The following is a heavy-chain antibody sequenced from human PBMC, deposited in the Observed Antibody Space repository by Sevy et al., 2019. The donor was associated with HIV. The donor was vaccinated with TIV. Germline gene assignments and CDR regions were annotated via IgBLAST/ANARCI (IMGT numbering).Heavy chain of an antibody. D-gene: IGHD1-26*01. V-gene: IGHV3-21*06. CDR2: VSGSSNYI. J-gene: IGHJ4*02. Sequence: GGSLRLSCAASGFTFIRYNMNWVRQAPGKGLEWVSSVSGSSNYIYYEESLKGRFIISRDNAKDTLYLQMNSLRADDTAVYYCARGPPDGSYDYFDYWGQGTLVTVSS. CDR1: GFTFIRYN. CDR3: ARGPPDGSYDYFDY.